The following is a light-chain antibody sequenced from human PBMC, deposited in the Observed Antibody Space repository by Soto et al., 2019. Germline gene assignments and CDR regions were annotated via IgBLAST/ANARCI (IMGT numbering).Light chain of an antibody. Sequence: EIVLTQSPGTLSLSPGERATLSCRASQSVNSRLAWYQHKPGQAPRLLISGASTRATGIPARFSGFGSGTEFTLTISSLQSEDFAVYYCEQYNNWPITFGQGTRLEIK. CDR3: EQYNNWPIT. CDR1: QSVNSR. J-gene: IGKJ5*01. V-gene: IGKV3-15*01. CDR2: GAS.